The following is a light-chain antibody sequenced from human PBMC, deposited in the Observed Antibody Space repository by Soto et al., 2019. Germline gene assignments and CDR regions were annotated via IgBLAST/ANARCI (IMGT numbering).Light chain of an antibody. CDR1: QNINNY. V-gene: IGKV1-33*01. J-gene: IGKJ5*01. CDR2: DAS. CDR3: QQRNSYPIT. Sequence: DIQMTQSPSSLSASVGDRFTITCHASQNINNYLNWYQQKPGRAPKLLIYDASNLEAGVPSRFRGSGSGTDFTFTISSLQPEDFATYYCQQRNSYPITFGQGTRLEIK.